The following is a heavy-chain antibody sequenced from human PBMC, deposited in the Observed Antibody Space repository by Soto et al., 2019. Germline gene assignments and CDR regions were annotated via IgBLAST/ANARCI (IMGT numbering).Heavy chain of an antibody. CDR2: INHSGST. J-gene: IGHJ6*02. CDR1: GGSFSGYY. Sequence: SETLSLTCAVYGGSFSGYYWSWIRQPPGKGLEWFGEINHSGSTNYDPSLKSRVTISVDTSKNQFSLRLSSVTAADTAVYYCARRRFGYYYGMDVWGQGTTVTVSS. V-gene: IGHV4-34*01. D-gene: IGHD3-10*01. CDR3: ARRRFGYYYGMDV.